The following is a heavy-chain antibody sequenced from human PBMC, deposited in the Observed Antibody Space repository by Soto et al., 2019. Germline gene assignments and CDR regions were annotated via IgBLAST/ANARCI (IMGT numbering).Heavy chain of an antibody. CDR2: ISPDDSDT. Sequence: GESLKISCNGSGYTVVNYLIAWVRQLPGKGLEWMGIISPDDSDTRYSPSFQGQVTISADKSINTTYLQWSSLKASDTAIYYCARQAAAGKYYYAMDVWGQGTTVTVSS. J-gene: IGHJ6*02. CDR1: GYTVVNYL. D-gene: IGHD6-13*01. CDR3: ARQAAAGKYYYAMDV. V-gene: IGHV5-51*01.